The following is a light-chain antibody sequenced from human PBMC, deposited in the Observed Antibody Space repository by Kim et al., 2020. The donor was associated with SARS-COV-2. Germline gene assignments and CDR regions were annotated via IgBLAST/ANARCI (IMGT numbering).Light chain of an antibody. V-gene: IGKV1-5*03. J-gene: IGKJ4*01. CDR2: KAF. CDR3: QQHNSYPFT. Sequence: AYVEDRGTITCRASQTINNWLAWYQQKPGKAPNLLIYKAFTLESGVPSRFSGSGSGTEFTLTISSLQPDDFATYYCQQHNSYPFTFGGGTKVDIK. CDR1: QTINNW.